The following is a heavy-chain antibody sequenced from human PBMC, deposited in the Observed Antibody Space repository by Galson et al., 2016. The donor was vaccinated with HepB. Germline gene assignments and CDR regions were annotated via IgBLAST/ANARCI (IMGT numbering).Heavy chain of an antibody. CDR3: ARDPGYITAAPFFDY. J-gene: IGHJ4*02. V-gene: IGHV3-11*04. CDR2: ISTTGSNT. D-gene: IGHD5-24*01. CDR1: GFTFGDYY. Sequence: SLRLSCAASGFTFGDYYMTWIRQAPGKGLEWVSYISTTGSNTYYADSVKGRFTISRDNARNSLYVQMNSLRVEDTAVYYCARDPGYITAAPFFDYWGQGTPVTVSS.